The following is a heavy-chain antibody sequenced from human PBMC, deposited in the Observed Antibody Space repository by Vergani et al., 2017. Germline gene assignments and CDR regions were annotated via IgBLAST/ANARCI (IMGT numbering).Heavy chain of an antibody. V-gene: IGHV3-9*02. CDR2: ISWNSNSI. J-gene: IGHJ5*02. D-gene: IGHD3-10*01. Sequence: EVQLEESGGGLVLPGRSLRLSCVASGFTSSGYAMHWVRQAPGKGLEWVSGISWNSNSIGYADSVKGRFTISRDNAKNSLYLQMNSLRAEDTALYYCAKDLGTWSGGGGFDPWGQGTLVTVSS. CDR1: GFTSSGYA. CDR3: AKDLGTWSGGGGFDP.